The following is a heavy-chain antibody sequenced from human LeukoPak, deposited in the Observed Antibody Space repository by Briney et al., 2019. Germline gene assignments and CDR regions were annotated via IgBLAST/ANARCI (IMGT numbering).Heavy chain of an antibody. CDR3: VRVQGYSSGWYRFDY. CDR1: GGSISSSCYY. CDR2: IYYGGRT. V-gene: IGHV4-39*07. J-gene: IGHJ4*02. D-gene: IGHD6-19*01. Sequence: SETLSLTCAVSGGSISSSCYYWVWIRQPPGMGLEWVGNIYYGGRTYSNPSLKSRVTLSVDTSKSHFCMKLSSVTAADTGVYYCVRVQGYSSGWYRFDYCGQGTLATASS.